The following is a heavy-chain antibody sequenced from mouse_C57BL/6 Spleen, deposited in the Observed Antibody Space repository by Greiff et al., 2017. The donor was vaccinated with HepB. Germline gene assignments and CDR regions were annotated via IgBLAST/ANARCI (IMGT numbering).Heavy chain of an antibody. Sequence: QVQLQQPGTELVKPGASVKLSCKASGYTFTSYWMHWVKQRPGQGLEWIGNINPSNGGTNYNEKFKSKATLTVDKSSSTAYMQLSSLTSEDSAVYYCARSEGIYYGNYDFDYWGQGTTLTVSS. D-gene: IGHD2-1*01. J-gene: IGHJ2*01. CDR1: GYTFTSYW. V-gene: IGHV1-53*01. CDR3: ARSEGIYYGNYDFDY. CDR2: INPSNGGT.